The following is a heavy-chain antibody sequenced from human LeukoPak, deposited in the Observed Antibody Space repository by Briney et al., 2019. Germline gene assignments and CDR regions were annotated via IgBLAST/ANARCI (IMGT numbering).Heavy chain of an antibody. CDR3: ARERTSGSFLFDY. Sequence: ASVKVSCKASGYTFTGYYMHWVRQAPGQGLEWMGWINPNSGGTNYAQKFQGWVTMTRDTSISTAYMELSRLRSDDTAVYYCARERTSGSFLFDYWGQGTLVTVSS. CDR1: GYTFTGYY. V-gene: IGHV1-2*04. CDR2: INPNSGGT. J-gene: IGHJ4*02. D-gene: IGHD1-26*01.